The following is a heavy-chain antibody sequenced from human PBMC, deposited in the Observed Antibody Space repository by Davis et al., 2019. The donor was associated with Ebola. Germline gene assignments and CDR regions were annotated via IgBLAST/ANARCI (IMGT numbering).Heavy chain of an antibody. CDR2: ISAYNGNT. CDR3: VREPRGGGLDV. V-gene: IGHV1-18*01. D-gene: IGHD5-12*01. Sequence: AASVKVSCKASGYTFTSYGISWVRQAPGQGLEWMGWISAYNGNTNYAQKLQGRVTMTTDTSTTTVYMELRTLTSDDTAVYYCVREPRGGGLDVWGQGTTVTVSS. CDR1: GYTFTSYG. J-gene: IGHJ6*02.